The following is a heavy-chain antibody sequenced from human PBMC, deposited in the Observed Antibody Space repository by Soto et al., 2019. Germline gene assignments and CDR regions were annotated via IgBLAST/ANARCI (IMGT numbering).Heavy chain of an antibody. CDR3: STPYYFSH. Sequence: LGGSLRLSCAASGFMFSAYTINWVRQAPGKGLEWLSSISDDSCYIDYADSLRGRFTVSRANARNSVSLQIDSLGVEDTAVYYYSTPYYFSHWGPGTLGTVSS. V-gene: IGHV3-21*01. D-gene: IGHD3-22*01. CDR1: GFMFSAYT. CDR2: ISDDSCYI. J-gene: IGHJ4*02.